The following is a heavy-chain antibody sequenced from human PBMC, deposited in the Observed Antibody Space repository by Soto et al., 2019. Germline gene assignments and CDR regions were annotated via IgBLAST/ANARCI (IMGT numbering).Heavy chain of an antibody. J-gene: IGHJ4*02. CDR2: IYNSGRY. Sequence: SETLSLTCTVSGGFIWGWIRQSPDKGLEWIGYIYNSGRYNYNPSLESRLTISIDTSKNQFSLRLASVTAADTAVYYCATTLPNRQLFDSWSQGPLVTVS. D-gene: IGHD1-1*01. CDR1: GGFI. V-gene: IGHV4-59*01. CDR3: ATTLPNRQLFDS.